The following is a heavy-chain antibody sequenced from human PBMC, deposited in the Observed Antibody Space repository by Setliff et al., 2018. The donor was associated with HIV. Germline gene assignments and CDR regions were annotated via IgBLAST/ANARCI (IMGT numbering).Heavy chain of an antibody. D-gene: IGHD6-19*01. Sequence: GGSLRLSCAASGFTFSGFGMHWVRQAPGGGLEWVAFISYDGSNKYYADSVKGRFTISRDNSRNTLYLRMNSLRAEDTAVYYCVTTSSAAPPFDYWGQGTLVTVSS. CDR3: VTTSSAAPPFDY. V-gene: IGHV3-30*03. CDR2: ISYDGSNK. J-gene: IGHJ4*02. CDR1: GFTFSGFG.